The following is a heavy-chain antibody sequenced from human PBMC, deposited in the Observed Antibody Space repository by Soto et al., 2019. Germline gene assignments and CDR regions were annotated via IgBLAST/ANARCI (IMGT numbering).Heavy chain of an antibody. CDR1: GFTFSSYA. Sequence: GGSLRLSCAASGFTFSSYAMSWVRQAPGKGLEWVSGFSGSGGSTYYADSVKGRFTIARDNSKNTLYLQMNSLRAEDAAVYYCAKEIQYCSGGSCALYYYYGMDVWGQGATVTVSS. J-gene: IGHJ6*02. CDR3: AKEIQYCSGGSCALYYYYGMDV. CDR2: FSGSGGST. V-gene: IGHV3-23*01. D-gene: IGHD2-15*01.